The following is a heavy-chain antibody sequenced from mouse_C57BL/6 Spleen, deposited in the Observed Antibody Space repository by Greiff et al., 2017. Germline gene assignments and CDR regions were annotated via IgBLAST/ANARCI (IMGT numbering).Heavy chain of an antibody. D-gene: IGHD1-1*01. Sequence: VQLQQSGPELVKPGASVKISCKASGYAFSSSWMNWVKQRPGKGLEWIGRIYPGDGDTNYNGKFKGKATLTADKSSSTAYMQLSSLTSEDSAVYFCARTIYYYGSFYAMDYWGQGTSVTVSS. V-gene: IGHV1-82*01. J-gene: IGHJ4*01. CDR3: ARTIYYYGSFYAMDY. CDR1: GYAFSSSW. CDR2: IYPGDGDT.